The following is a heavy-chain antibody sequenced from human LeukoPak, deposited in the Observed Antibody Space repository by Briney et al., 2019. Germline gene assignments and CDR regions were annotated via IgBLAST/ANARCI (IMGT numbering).Heavy chain of an antibody. D-gene: IGHD3-22*01. V-gene: IGHV4-39*01. CDR1: GGSISSSSFY. CDR2: SYYSGST. Sequence: PSETLSLTCTVSGGSISSSSFYWGWIRQPPGKGLEWIGSSYYSGSTYYNPSLKSRVTISVDTSNNQFSLKLSSVTAADTAVYYCARRLGYDSSGYPVCWFDPWGQGTLVTVSS. CDR3: ARRLGYDSSGYPVCWFDP. J-gene: IGHJ5*02.